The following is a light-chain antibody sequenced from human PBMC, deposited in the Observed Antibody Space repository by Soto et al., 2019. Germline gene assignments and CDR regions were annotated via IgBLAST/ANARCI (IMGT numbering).Light chain of an antibody. Sequence: EVVLTQSPATLSLSPGERATLSCRASQNVRTFLDWYQQKPGQAPRLLIYGASNRATGIPARFSGSGSGTDFTPTISSLAPEDFAVYYCQQHSHWPPWTFGQGPRVEIQ. CDR1: QNVRTF. V-gene: IGKV3-11*01. CDR2: GAS. CDR3: QQHSHWPPWT. J-gene: IGKJ1*01.